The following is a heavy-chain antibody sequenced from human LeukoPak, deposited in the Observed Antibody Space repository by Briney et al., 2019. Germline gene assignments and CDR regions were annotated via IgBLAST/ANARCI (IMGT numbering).Heavy chain of an antibody. Sequence: GGSLRLSCAASGFTVSNNYMSWVRQAPGKGLEWVSITYSDSSTNYADSLKGRFTISRDTSQNTLSLQMNSLRAEDTAVYYCVRKNRDFNAAFDIWGQGTVVTVSS. D-gene: IGHD2-21*02. CDR2: TYSDSST. V-gene: IGHV3-53*01. CDR1: GFTVSNNY. J-gene: IGHJ3*02. CDR3: VRKNRDFNAAFDI.